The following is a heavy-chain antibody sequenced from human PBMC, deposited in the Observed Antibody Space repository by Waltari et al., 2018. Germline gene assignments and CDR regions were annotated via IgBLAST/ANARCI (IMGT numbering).Heavy chain of an antibody. CDR3: TRGSSSAKFDY. D-gene: IGHD6-6*01. CDR2: ILSDGSKK. CDR1: GFTFSAYG. Sequence: QVQLVESGGGVVRPGGSLRLSCAASGFTFSAYGLHWVRQAPGKGLEWLASILSDGSKKYFADSVKGRFTISRDNSKNTLYLQMYSLKTEDTAVYYCTRGSSSAKFDYWGQGTLVTVSS. J-gene: IGHJ4*02. V-gene: IGHV3-30*02.